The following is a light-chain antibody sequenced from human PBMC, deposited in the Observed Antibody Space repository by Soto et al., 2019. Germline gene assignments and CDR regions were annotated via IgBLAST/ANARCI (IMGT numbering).Light chain of an antibody. Sequence: EIVLTQSPGTLSLSPGERAPLSCRASQSISSSYLAWYQQKPGQAPRLLIYGASRRATGIPDRFSGRESGTDFTLTITTLEPEDSAVYFCQQYASSPYTFGQGTKV. CDR2: GAS. CDR3: QQYASSPYT. CDR1: QSISSSY. V-gene: IGKV3-20*01. J-gene: IGKJ2*01.